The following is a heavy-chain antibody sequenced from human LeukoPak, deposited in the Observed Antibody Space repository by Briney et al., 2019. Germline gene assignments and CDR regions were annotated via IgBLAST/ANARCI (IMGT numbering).Heavy chain of an antibody. V-gene: IGHV4-4*02. J-gene: IGHJ3*02. D-gene: IGHD2-2*01. Sequence: SETLSLTCAVSGGSISSSNWWSWVRQPPGKGLEWIGSTYYRGTTYYNPSLKSRVTISVDKSKNQFSLKLSSVTAADTAVYYCARAIAGYCSSTSCYGGGDAFDIWGQGTMVTVSS. CDR1: GGSISSSNW. CDR3: ARAIAGYCSSTSCYGGGDAFDI. CDR2: TYYRGTT.